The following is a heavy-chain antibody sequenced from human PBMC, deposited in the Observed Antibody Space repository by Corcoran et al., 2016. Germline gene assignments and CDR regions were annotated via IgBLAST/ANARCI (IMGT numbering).Heavy chain of an antibody. CDR2: TYYRSKWYN. D-gene: IGHD3-3*01. CDR3: ARDGVRYDFWSGLIRHYYYYGMDV. V-gene: IGHV6-1*01. J-gene: IGHJ6*02. CDR1: GDSVSSNSAA. Sequence: QVQLQQSGPGLVKPSQTLSLTCAISGDSVSSNSAAWNWIRQSPSRGLEWLGRTYYRSKWYNDYEVSVKSRITINPDTSKNQFSLQLNSVTPEDTAVYYCARDGVRYDFWSGLIRHYYYYGMDVWGQGTTVTVSS.